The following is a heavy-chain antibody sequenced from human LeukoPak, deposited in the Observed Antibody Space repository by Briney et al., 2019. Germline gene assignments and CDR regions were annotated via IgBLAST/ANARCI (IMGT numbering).Heavy chain of an antibody. CDR3: ARGLFGGFAAAPFDH. CDR1: AGTFDNYA. Sequence: GASVKVSCKASAGTFDNYAVNWVREAPGLGLEWMGRIIPMLGKTNSAQKFQDRVTFTADKSTGTAYMELTHLRPDDTAVYFCARGLFGGFAAAPFDHWGQGTLVTVSP. V-gene: IGHV1-69*04. J-gene: IGHJ4*02. D-gene: IGHD2-2*01. CDR2: IIPMLGKT.